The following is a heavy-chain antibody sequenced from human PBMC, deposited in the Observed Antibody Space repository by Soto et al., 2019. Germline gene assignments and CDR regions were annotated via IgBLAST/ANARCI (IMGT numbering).Heavy chain of an antibody. D-gene: IGHD7-27*01. V-gene: IGHV4-30-4*01. CDR1: GDSLRSGNHY. J-gene: IGHJ4*02. CDR3: ARTSGDRYFDF. CDR2: IYHTGFA. Sequence: SETLSLTCTVSGDSLRSGNHYWSWIRQHPAKGLEWIGYIYHTGFAYYNPSLKSRVSISVVTSTNELSLTLNSVTAADTAVYYCARTSGDRYFDFWGQGTLVTVSS.